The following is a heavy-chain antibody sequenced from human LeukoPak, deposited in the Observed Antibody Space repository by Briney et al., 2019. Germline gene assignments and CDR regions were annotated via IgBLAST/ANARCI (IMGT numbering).Heavy chain of an antibody. D-gene: IGHD5-18*01. J-gene: IGHJ4*02. CDR1: GGSFNGYY. V-gene: IGHV4-34*01. CDR2: INHSGSS. CDR3: PRALFGYSYAGSISDY. Sequence: AETLSLTCAVYGGSFNGYYWSWIRQPPGKGLEWIGEINHSGSSNYNPSLKSRVTISVDTSKNQFSLKPSSVTAADTARSYGPRALFGYSYAGSISDYWGQGTLVP.